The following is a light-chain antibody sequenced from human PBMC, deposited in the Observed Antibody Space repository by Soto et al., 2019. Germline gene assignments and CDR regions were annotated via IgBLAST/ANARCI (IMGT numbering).Light chain of an antibody. CDR3: AAWDGSLNDYV. Sequence: QSVLTQPPSASGTPGQRVTISCSGSSSSIGSNTVNWYQQLPGTAPKLLIYSNNQRPSGVPDRFSGSKSGTSASLAISGLQSEDEADYYCAAWDGSLNDYVFGTGTKVTVL. CDR1: SSSIGSNT. V-gene: IGLV1-44*01. CDR2: SNN. J-gene: IGLJ1*01.